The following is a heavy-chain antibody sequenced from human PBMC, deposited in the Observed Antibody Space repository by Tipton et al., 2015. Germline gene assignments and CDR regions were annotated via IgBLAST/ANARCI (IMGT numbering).Heavy chain of an antibody. CDR2: ISSRGTTI. V-gene: IGHV3-11*01. CDR3: ARDPLGSSGWPSIFDY. J-gene: IGHJ4*02. D-gene: IGHD6-19*01. Sequence: SLRLSCAASGFTFSDFSMSWIRQAPGKGLEWVSYISSRGTTIYYADSVKGRFTISRDNAKNSLYLQMNSLRAEDTAVYYCARDPLGSSGWPSIFDYWGQGTLVTVSS. CDR1: GFTFSDFS.